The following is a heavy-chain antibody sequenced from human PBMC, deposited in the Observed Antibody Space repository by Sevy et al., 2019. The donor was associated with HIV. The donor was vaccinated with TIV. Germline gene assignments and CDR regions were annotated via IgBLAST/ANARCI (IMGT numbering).Heavy chain of an antibody. Sequence: GGSLRLSCAASGFTFSSYGMHWVRQAPGKGLEWVAVISYDGSNKYYADSVKGRFTISRDNSKNTLYLQMNSLRVEDTAVYYCANDAVGPTYYYDSSGLIPDYWGQGTLVTVSS. D-gene: IGHD3-22*01. CDR1: GFTFSSYG. CDR2: ISYDGSNK. J-gene: IGHJ4*02. CDR3: ANDAVGPTYYYDSSGLIPDY. V-gene: IGHV3-30*18.